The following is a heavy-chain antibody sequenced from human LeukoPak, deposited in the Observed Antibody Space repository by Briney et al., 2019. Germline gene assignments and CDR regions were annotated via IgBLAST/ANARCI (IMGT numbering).Heavy chain of an antibody. CDR1: GGSISSSSYY. D-gene: IGHD3-16*01. CDR3: ARETSQKGAHYMDV. CDR2: IYYSGST. V-gene: IGHV4-39*07. J-gene: IGHJ6*03. Sequence: SDTLSLTRTVSGGSISSSSYYWGWLRQPPGKGLEWIGRIYYSGSTYYNPSLKWRVTISVDTSKNQFSLKLTSVTAADTAVYYCARETSQKGAHYMDVWGKGTTVTISS.